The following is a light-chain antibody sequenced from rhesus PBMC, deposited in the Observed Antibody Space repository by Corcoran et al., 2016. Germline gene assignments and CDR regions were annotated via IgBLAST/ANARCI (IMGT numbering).Light chain of an antibody. CDR1: QGISSD. J-gene: IGKJ2*01. CDR3: LQHNSYPYS. V-gene: IGKV1-28*03. Sequence: DIQMTQSPSSLSASVGDTVTITCRASQGISSDLNWFQQKPGKAPKLLIYDASSLESGVPSRFSGSGSGTDFTITISSMQPEDFAAYSCLQHNSYPYSFGQWTKVEIK. CDR2: DAS.